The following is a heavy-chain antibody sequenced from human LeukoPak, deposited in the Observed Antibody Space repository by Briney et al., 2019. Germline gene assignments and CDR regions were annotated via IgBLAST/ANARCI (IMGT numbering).Heavy chain of an antibody. CDR2: ISYDGSNK. Sequence: GGSLRLSCAASGFTFSSYAMHWVRQAPGKGLEWVAVISYDGSNKYYADSVKGRFTISRDNSKNTLYLQMNSLRAEDTAVYYCARAGSHYYYYYYMDVWGKGTTVTVSS. D-gene: IGHD6-13*01. CDR3: ARAGSHYYYYYYMDV. V-gene: IGHV3-30-3*01. J-gene: IGHJ6*03. CDR1: GFTFSSYA.